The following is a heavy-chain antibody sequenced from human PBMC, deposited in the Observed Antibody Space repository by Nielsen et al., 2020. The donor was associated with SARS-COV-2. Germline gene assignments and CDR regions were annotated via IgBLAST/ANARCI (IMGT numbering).Heavy chain of an antibody. CDR3: ARLDWSSSRDYYYGMDV. D-gene: IGHD6-6*01. V-gene: IGHV5-10-1*01. CDR1: GYSFTSYW. J-gene: IGHJ6*02. CDR2: IDPSDSYT. Sequence: KVSCKGSGYSFTSYWISWVRQMPGKGLEWMGRIDPSDSYTNYSPSFQGHVTISADKSISTAYLQWSSLKASDTAMCYCARLDWSSSRDYYYGMDVWGQGTTVTVSS.